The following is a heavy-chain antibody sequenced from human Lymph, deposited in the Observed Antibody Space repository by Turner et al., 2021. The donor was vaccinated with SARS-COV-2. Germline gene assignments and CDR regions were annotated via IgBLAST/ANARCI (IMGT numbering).Heavy chain of an antibody. Sequence: QVPLVESGGGLVKPGGSLRLSCAASGFTFSDYYMSWIRQAPGKGLEWVSYISSSSSYTNYADSVKGRFTISRDNAKNSLYLQMNSLRAEDTAVYYCAREYCSGGICYSYYFDYWGQGTLVTVSS. CDR1: GFTFSDYY. J-gene: IGHJ4*02. D-gene: IGHD2-15*01. CDR3: AREYCSGGICYSYYFDY. CDR2: ISSSSSYT. V-gene: IGHV3-11*06.